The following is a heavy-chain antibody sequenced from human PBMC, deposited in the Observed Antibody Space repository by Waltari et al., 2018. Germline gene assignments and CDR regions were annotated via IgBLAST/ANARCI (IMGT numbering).Heavy chain of an antibody. CDR2: INHSGST. CDR1: VGSFCGYY. CDR3: ARGRDGPQT. J-gene: IGHJ4*02. Sequence: QVQLQHWAAGLLKPSETLSLTCAVYVGSFCGYYWGWIRQPPGKGLEWIGEINHSGSTNYNPSLKSRVTISVDTSKNQFSLKLSSVTAADTAVYYCARGRDGPQTWGQGTLVTVSS. V-gene: IGHV4-34*01.